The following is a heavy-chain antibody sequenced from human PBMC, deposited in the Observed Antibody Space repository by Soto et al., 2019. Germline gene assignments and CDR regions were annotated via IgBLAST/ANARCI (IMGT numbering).Heavy chain of an antibody. CDR3: AKGEQLWEPFDQ. Sequence: PXVSLRLSCAASGLAFSNYAISWVRQAPGKGLEWVSTISASGYSAYYGGAVKGRFTTSRDNSKSTLYLQMNRLRADDTAVYYCAKGEQLWEPFDQWGQGTQVTVSS. CDR2: ISASGYSA. D-gene: IGHD5-18*01. CDR1: GLAFSNYA. V-gene: IGHV3-23*01. J-gene: IGHJ4*02.